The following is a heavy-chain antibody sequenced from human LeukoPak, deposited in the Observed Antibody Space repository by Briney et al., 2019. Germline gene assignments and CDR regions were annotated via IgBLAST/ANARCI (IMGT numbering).Heavy chain of an antibody. D-gene: IGHD3-10*01. V-gene: IGHV3-30*02. J-gene: IGHJ2*01. CDR2: ILYDGSDT. Sequence: GGSLRLSCAASGFTFSSYGMHWVRQAPGKGLEWVAFILYDGSDTYYANSVKGRFTISRDNSKSTLFLHMNSLRAEDTAVYYCAKDQSKVFGYFDLWGRGTLVTVSS. CDR1: GFTFSSYG. CDR3: AKDQSKVFGYFDL.